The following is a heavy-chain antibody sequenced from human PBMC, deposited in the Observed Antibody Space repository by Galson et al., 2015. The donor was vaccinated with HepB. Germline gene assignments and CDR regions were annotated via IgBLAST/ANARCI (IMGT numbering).Heavy chain of an antibody. Sequence: SLRLSCAASGFTFSSYGMHWVRQAPGKGLEWVAVISYDGSNKYYADSVKGRFTISRDNSKNTLYLRMNSLRAEGTAVYYCANGQTNWGNDYWGQGTLVTVSS. D-gene: IGHD7-27*01. CDR1: GFTFSSYG. CDR3: ANGQTNWGNDY. CDR2: ISYDGSNK. V-gene: IGHV3-30*18. J-gene: IGHJ4*02.